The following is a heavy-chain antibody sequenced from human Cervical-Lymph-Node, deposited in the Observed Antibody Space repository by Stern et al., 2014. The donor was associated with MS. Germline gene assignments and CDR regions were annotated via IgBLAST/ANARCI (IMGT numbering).Heavy chain of an antibody. J-gene: IGHJ4*02. V-gene: IGHV1-18*01. CDR1: GYTFTNYG. CDR3: ARAAGMLDY. D-gene: IGHD1-1*01. CDR2: ITAYNGNT. Sequence: VQLVESGDEVKKPGASVKVSCKTSGYTFTNYGISWVRLAPGQGLEWMGWITAYNGNTKYAQNFQGRVTLTTDTSTSTVYMELRSLRLDDAAVYYCARAAGMLDYWGQGTLVTVSS.